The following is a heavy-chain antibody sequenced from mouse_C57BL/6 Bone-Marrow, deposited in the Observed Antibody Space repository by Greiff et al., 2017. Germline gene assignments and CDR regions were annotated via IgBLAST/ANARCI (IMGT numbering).Heavy chain of an antibody. V-gene: IGHV1-81*01. CDR2: IYPRSGNT. J-gene: IGHJ1*03. CDR3: ARGRDYYGSSYHWYFDV. CDR1: GYTFTSYG. D-gene: IGHD1-1*01. Sequence: VQLQESGAELARPGASVKLSCKASGYTFTSYGISWVKQRTGQGLEWIGEIYPRSGNTYYNEKFKGKATLTADKSSSTAYMGLRSLTSGDSAVYFCARGRDYYGSSYHWYFDVWGTGTTVTVSS.